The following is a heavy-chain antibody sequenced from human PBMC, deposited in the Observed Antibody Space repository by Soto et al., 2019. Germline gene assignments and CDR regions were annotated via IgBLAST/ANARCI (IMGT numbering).Heavy chain of an antibody. D-gene: IGHD6-13*01. V-gene: IGHV3-72*01. CDR1: GFTCSDHY. CDR2: SRNKAKSYST. Sequence: EVKLVESGGELVQPGGSLRLSCAASGFTCSDHYIDWVRQAPGKGLEWVGRSRNKAKSYSTSYAASVKGRFIISRDDSENSLSLQMNSLRSDDTGIYYCTRPPIAAAPGDDYWGQGTLVTVSS. J-gene: IGHJ4*02. CDR3: TRPPIAAAPGDDY.